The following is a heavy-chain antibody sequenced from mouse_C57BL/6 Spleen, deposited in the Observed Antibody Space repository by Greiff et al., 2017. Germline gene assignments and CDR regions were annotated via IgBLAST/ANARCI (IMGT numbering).Heavy chain of an antibody. CDR2: IDPEDGDT. CDR3: TSYDGYSLCAY. J-gene: IGHJ3*01. D-gene: IGHD2-3*01. Sequence: EVQLQQSGAELVRPGASVKLSCTASGFNITDYYMHWVKQRPEQGLEWIGRIDPEDGDTEYAPKFQGKATMTADTSSNTAYLQLSSLTSEDTAVYYCTSYDGYSLCAYWGKGTLVTVSA. V-gene: IGHV14-1*01. CDR1: GFNITDYY.